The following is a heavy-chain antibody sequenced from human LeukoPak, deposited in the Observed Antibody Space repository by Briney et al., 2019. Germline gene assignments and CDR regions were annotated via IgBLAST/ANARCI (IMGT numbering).Heavy chain of an antibody. J-gene: IGHJ4*02. D-gene: IGHD1-14*01. CDR2: IKEDGGEM. CDR1: GIRFNDYW. V-gene: IGHV3-7*01. Sequence: GGSLRLSCTVSGIRFNDYWMSWVRQAPGKGLEWVANIKEDGGEMYYVDSVKGRFIISRDNAKNSVYLQMNILRVEDTAVYFCARGLPQDYWGQGTLVTVSS. CDR3: ARGLPQDY.